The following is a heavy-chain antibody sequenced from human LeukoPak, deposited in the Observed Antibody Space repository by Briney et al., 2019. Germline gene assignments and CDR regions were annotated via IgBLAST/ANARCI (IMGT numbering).Heavy chain of an antibody. CDR3: ARDQRYCSSTSCYMGDY. V-gene: IGHV3-74*01. Sequence: PGGSLRLSCAVSGLTFSNYWMHWVRQAPGKGLVWVSRISNDGTSTSYADSVKGRFTISRDNAKNTLYLQMNSLRGEDTAVYYCARDQRYCSSTSCYMGDYWGQGTLVTVSS. CDR1: GLTFSNYW. D-gene: IGHD2-2*02. J-gene: IGHJ4*02. CDR2: ISNDGTST.